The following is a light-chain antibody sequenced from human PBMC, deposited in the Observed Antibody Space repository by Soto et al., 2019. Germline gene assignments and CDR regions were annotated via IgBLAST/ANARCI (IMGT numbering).Light chain of an antibody. CDR1: QGIGNY. CDR2: AAS. J-gene: IGKJ1*01. Sequence: DIQMTQSPSSLSASLGDRVTITCRASQGIGNYLAWYQLQPGKVPKLLIYAASTLQSGVTSRFSGSGSGTDFTLTISSLQPEDVATYFCQKYNSAPRMFGQGTKVEI. V-gene: IGKV1-27*01. CDR3: QKYNSAPRM.